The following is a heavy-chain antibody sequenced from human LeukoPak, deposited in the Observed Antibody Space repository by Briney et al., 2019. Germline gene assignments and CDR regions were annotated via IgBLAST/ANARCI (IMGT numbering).Heavy chain of an antibody. CDR1: GGSFSGYY. CDR2: INHSGST. J-gene: IGHJ5*02. Sequence: SETLSLTCAVYGGSFSGYYWSWIRQPPGKGLEWIGEINHSGSTNYNPSLKSRVTMSIDTSKNQFSLKLSFVTAADTAVYYCARDSGTTGEVKFDPWGQGTLVTVSS. CDR3: ARDSGTTGEVKFDP. V-gene: IGHV4-34*01. D-gene: IGHD3-10*01.